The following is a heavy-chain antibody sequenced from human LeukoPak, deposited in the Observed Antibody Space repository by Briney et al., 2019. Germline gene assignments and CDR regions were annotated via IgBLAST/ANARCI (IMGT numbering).Heavy chain of an antibody. D-gene: IGHD3-10*01. CDR3: AREGSLLWFGELSRWFDP. CDR1: GYTFTSYY. V-gene: IGHV1-46*01. CDR2: INPSGGST. Sequence: ASVKLSCKASGYTFTSYYMHWVRQAPGQGLEWMGIINPSGGSTSYVQKFQGRVTMTRDTSTSTVYMELSSLRSEDTGVYYCAREGSLLWFGELSRWFDPWGQGTLVTVSS. J-gene: IGHJ5*02.